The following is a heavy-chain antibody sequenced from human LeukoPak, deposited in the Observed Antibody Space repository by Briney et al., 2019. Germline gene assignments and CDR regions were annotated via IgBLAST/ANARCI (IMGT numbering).Heavy chain of an antibody. V-gene: IGHV3-43*01. CDR3: AKPYGSGSYYNDYYYYGMDV. CDR2: LSWDGGST. J-gene: IGHJ6*02. D-gene: IGHD3-10*01. CDR1: GFTFDDYT. Sequence: GGSLRLSCAASGFTFDDYTMHWVRQAPGKGLEWVSLLSWDGGSTYYADSVKGRFTISRDNSKNSLYLQMNSLRTEDTALYYCAKPYGSGSYYNDYYYYGMDVWGQGTTVTVSS.